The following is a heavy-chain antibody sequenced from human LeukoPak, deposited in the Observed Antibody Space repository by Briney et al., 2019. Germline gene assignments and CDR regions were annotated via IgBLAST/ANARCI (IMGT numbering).Heavy chain of an antibody. CDR2: IIPIFGTA. Sequence: ASVKVSCKASGGTFSSYAISWVRQAPGQGLEWMGGIIPIFGTANYAQKFQGRVTITADESTSTAYMELSSLRSEDTAVYYCARGPAQLFTGWFDPWGQGTLVTVSS. D-gene: IGHD2-2*01. CDR1: GGTFSSYA. V-gene: IGHV1-69*13. CDR3: ARGPAQLFTGWFDP. J-gene: IGHJ5*02.